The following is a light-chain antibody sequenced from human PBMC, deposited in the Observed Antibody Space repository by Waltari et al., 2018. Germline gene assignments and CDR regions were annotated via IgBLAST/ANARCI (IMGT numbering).Light chain of an antibody. V-gene: IGKV1-33*01. CDR1: QDIKYS. J-gene: IGKJ1*01. Sequence: DIQMTQYPSSLSASVGARVTITCQASQDIKYSLNWYQQKPGKAPKLLIYDASTLETGVPSRFSGSRSGTDSTFTISSLQPEDIATYYCQQFHYLWTFGQGTKVEIK. CDR3: QQFHYLWT. CDR2: DAS.